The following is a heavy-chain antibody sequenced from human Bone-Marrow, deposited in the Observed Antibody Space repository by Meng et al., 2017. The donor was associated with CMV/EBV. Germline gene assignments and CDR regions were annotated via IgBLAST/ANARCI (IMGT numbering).Heavy chain of an antibody. CDR3: AREGNELRYFDWLLFV. V-gene: IGHV3-30*04. D-gene: IGHD3-9*01. CDR2: ISYDGSNK. CDR1: GFTFSSYA. Sequence: GESLRLSCAASGFTFSSYAMHWVRQAPGKGLEWVAVISYDGSNKYYADSVKGRFTISRDNSKNTLYLQMNSLRAEDTAVYYCAREGNELRYFDWLLFVWGQGTLVTVSS. J-gene: IGHJ4*02.